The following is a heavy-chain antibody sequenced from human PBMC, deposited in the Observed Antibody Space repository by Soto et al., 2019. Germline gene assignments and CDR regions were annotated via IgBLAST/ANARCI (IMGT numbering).Heavy chain of an antibody. CDR2: ISHSGTS. V-gene: IGHV4-4*02. Sequence: QVQLQESGPGLVKPSGTLSLTCAVSGGSISSSHWWTWVRQSPGKGLEYIGEISHSGTSNSNPSLKSRVTLSVDKSKNHFSLTLTPVTAADTAVYYWARVVLTITRGAFDAWGQGTLVIVSS. CDR1: GGSISSSHW. J-gene: IGHJ3*01. D-gene: IGHD3-9*01. CDR3: ARVVLTITRGAFDA.